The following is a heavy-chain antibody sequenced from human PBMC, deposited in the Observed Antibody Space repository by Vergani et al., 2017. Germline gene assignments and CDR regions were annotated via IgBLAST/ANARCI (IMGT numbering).Heavy chain of an antibody. CDR1: GYTFTSSG. CDR2: ISAYNGNT. Sequence: QVQLVQSGPEVKKPGASVTVSCKASGYTFTSSGISCLRQAPGQGLEWMGWISAYNGNTNYAQKLQGRVTMTTDTSTSTAYMELRSLRSDDTAVYYCAREAFSYSSSWQNDYWGQGTLVTVSS. D-gene: IGHD6-13*01. V-gene: IGHV1-18*01. J-gene: IGHJ4*02. CDR3: AREAFSYSSSWQNDY.